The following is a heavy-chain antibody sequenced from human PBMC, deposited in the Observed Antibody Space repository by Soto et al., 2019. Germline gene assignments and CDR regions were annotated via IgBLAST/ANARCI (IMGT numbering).Heavy chain of an antibody. V-gene: IGHV4-34*01. CDR1: GGSFSGYY. CDR2: INHSGST. CDR3: AGVIAVAGDGPPYGMDV. Sequence: QVQLQQWGAGLLKPSETLSLTCAVYGGSFSGYYWSWIRQPPGQGLEWIGEINHSGSTNYNPSLNSRVTISVDTSKNQFSLKLSSVTAADTAVYYCAGVIAVAGDGPPYGMDVWGQGTTVTVSS. J-gene: IGHJ6*02. D-gene: IGHD6-19*01.